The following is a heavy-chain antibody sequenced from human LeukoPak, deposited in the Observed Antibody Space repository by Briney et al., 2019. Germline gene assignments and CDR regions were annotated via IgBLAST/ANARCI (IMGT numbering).Heavy chain of an antibody. CDR3: AREVPAAIRDYYYYYMDV. J-gene: IGHJ6*03. V-gene: IGHV4-39*07. Sequence: SETLSLTCTVSGGSISSGSYYFVWIRQPPGKGLEWIGSVYYSGSTSYNPSLKSRVTISIDTSKNQFSLKLTSVTAADTAVYYCAREVPAAIRDYYYYYMDVWGKGTTVTVSS. D-gene: IGHD2-2*01. CDR2: VYYSGST. CDR1: GGSISSGSYY.